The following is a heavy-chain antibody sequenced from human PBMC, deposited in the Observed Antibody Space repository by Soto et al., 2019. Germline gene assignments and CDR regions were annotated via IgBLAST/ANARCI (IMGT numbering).Heavy chain of an antibody. Sequence: GASVKVSCKASGYTFTSYAMHWVRQAPGQRLEWMGWINAGNGNTKYSQKFQGRVTITRDTSASTAYMELSSLRSEDTAVYYCARDMGWFGELFPSGWFDPWGQGTLVTVS. V-gene: IGHV1-3*01. CDR3: ARDMGWFGELFPSGWFDP. J-gene: IGHJ5*02. D-gene: IGHD3-10*01. CDR2: INAGNGNT. CDR1: GYTFTSYA.